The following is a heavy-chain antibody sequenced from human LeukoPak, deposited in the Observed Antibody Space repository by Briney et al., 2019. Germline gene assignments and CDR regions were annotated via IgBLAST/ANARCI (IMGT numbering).Heavy chain of an antibody. CDR1: GGSFSGYY. CDR3: ARGRRIAAAAYYYYDGMDV. V-gene: IGHV4-34*01. CDR2: INHSGST. J-gene: IGHJ6*04. D-gene: IGHD6-25*01. Sequence: PSETLSLTCAVYGGSFSGYYWSWIRQPPGKGLEWIGEINHSGSTNYNPSLKSRVTISVDTSKNQFSLKLSSVTAADTAVYYCARGRRIAAAAYYYYDGMDVWGKGTTVTVSS.